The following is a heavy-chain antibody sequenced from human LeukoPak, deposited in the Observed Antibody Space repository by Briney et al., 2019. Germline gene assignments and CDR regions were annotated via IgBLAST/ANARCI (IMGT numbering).Heavy chain of an antibody. D-gene: IGHD2-2*02. V-gene: IGHV3-23*01. CDR2: FSGGDGST. CDR3: AKGKVVPATIYDY. Sequence: GGSLRLSCAASGFTFSSYAMSWVRQAPGKGLEWVSGFSGGDGSTSYADSVKGRYTISRDNSKNTLYLQMNSLRAEDTAVYYCAKGKVVPATIYDYWGQGTLVTVSS. J-gene: IGHJ4*02. CDR1: GFTFSSYA.